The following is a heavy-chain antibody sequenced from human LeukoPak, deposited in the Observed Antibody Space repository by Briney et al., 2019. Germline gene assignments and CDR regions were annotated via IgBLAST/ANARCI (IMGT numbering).Heavy chain of an antibody. CDR1: GGSISSGSYY. CDR3: ARFPKPYCSGGSCYSGYYFDY. Sequence: SQTLSLTCTVSGGSISSGSYYWSWLRQPAGKGLEWIGRIFISGSTNYNPPLKSRVTISVDTSKNQFSLKLSSVTAADTAVYYCARFPKPYCSGGSCYSGYYFDYWGQGTLVTVSS. J-gene: IGHJ4*02. CDR2: IFISGST. V-gene: IGHV4-61*02. D-gene: IGHD2-15*01.